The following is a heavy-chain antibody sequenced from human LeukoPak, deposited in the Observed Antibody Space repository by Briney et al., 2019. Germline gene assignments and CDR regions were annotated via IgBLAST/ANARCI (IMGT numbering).Heavy chain of an antibody. J-gene: IGHJ4*02. CDR1: GFSFTFNA. D-gene: IGHD3-22*01. CDR3: AKAFGASGYYQLPIDF. Sequence: GGSLRLSCAASGFSFTFNAMTWVRQAPGKGLECVSAITGDGHTTYYADSVKGRFTISRDNSQNTLYLYMNSLRAEDTALYYCAKAFGASGYYQLPIDFWGQGALVTVSS. CDR2: ITGDGHTT. V-gene: IGHV3-23*01.